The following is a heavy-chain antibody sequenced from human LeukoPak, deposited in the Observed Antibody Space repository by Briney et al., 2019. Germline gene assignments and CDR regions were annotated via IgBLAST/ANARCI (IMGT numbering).Heavy chain of an antibody. Sequence: ASVKVSCKASGYSFTGYYMHWVRRAPGQGLEWMGWINPNSGGTNYAQKFQGRVTMTRDTSISTAYMELSRLRSDDTAVYYCARDYRGSGWYYFDYWGQGTLVTVSS. CDR1: GYSFTGYY. CDR3: ARDYRGSGWYYFDY. V-gene: IGHV1-2*02. D-gene: IGHD6-19*01. CDR2: INPNSGGT. J-gene: IGHJ4*02.